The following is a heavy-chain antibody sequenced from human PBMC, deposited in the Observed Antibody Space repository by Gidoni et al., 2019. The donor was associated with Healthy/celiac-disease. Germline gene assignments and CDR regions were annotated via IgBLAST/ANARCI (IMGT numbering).Heavy chain of an antibody. CDR2: ISAYNGNK. D-gene: IGHD3-9*01. CDR3: ARQRYFDWLPYAFDI. CDR1: GYTFTSYG. V-gene: IGHV1-18*01. Sequence: VQLVQSGAEVKKPGASVKVSCKASGYTFTSYGISWVRQAPGQGLEWMGWISAYNGNKNYAQKLQGRVTMTTDTSTSTAYMELRSLRADDTAVYYCARQRYFDWLPYAFDIWGQGTMVTVSS. J-gene: IGHJ3*02.